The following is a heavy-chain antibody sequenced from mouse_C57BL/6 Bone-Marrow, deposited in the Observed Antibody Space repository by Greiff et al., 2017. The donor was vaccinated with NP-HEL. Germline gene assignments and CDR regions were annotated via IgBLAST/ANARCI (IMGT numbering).Heavy chain of an antibody. CDR1: GYTFTSYT. V-gene: IGHV1-4*01. CDR2: INPSSGYT. CDR3: ARQTTSSYNAMDY. Sequence: VKLQESGAELARPGASVKMSCKASGYTFTSYTMHWVKQRPGQGLEWIGYINPSSGYTKYNQKFKDKATLTADKSSSTAYMQLSSLTSEDSAVYYCARQTTSSYNAMDYWGQGTSVTVSS. J-gene: IGHJ4*01. D-gene: IGHD1-1*01.